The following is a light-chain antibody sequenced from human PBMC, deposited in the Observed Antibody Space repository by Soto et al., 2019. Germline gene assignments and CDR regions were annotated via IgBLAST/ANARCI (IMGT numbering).Light chain of an antibody. J-gene: IGKJ5*01. CDR3: QQRSNWPTIT. CDR2: DAS. CDR1: QSVSSY. V-gene: IGKV3-11*01. Sequence: EIVLTQSPATLSLSPGGRATLSCRASQSVSSYLAWYQLKPGQAPRLLIYDASNRATGIPARFSGSGSGTDFTLTISSLEPEDFAVYYRQQRSNWPTITFGQGTRLEIK.